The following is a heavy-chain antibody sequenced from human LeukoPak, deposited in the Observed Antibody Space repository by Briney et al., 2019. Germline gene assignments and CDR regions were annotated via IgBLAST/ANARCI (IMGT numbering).Heavy chain of an antibody. CDR2: IYTSGST. CDR1: GGSISSGSYY. J-gene: IGHJ4*02. V-gene: IGHV4-61*02. CDR3: AKSPSWYYDTSGAYFDY. Sequence: PSETLSLTCTVSGGSISSGSYYWSWIRQPAGKGLEWIGRIYTSGSTNYNPSLKSRVTISVDTSKNQFSLKLSSVTAADTAVYYCAKSPSWYYDTSGAYFDYWGQGTLVTVSS. D-gene: IGHD3-22*01.